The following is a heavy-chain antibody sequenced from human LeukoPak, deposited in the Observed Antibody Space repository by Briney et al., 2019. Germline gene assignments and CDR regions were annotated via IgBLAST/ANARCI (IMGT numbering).Heavy chain of an antibody. D-gene: IGHD2-15*01. CDR3: ARDYCGGGSCYAYYYYGMDV. CDR2: ISNSSSTI. V-gene: IGHV3-21*01. J-gene: IGHJ6*04. Sequence: GGSLRLSCRVSGCTFSSYSLNWVRQAPGKGLDWVSSISNSSSTIYYAYPVKGRFTPSRDNAKNELYLQMNSLRAEDTAVYYCARDYCGGGSCYAYYYYGMDVWGKGTTVTVS. CDR1: GCTFSSYS.